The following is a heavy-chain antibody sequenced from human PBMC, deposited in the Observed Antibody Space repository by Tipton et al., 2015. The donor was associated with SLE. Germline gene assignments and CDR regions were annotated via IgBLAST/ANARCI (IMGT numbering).Heavy chain of an antibody. CDR1: GYTFTTFG. J-gene: IGHJ4*02. Sequence: QSGPEVKRPGASVKVSCKASGYTFTTFGLSWVRQAPGLGLEWMGWISGHNDDTNFAQKFQGRVTMTPDTSTSTAYMELRSLRSDDTAVYYCARDPAYSSSRRFDYWGQGTQVTVSS. CDR2: ISGHNDDT. D-gene: IGHD6-6*01. V-gene: IGHV1-18*01. CDR3: ARDPAYSSSRRFDY.